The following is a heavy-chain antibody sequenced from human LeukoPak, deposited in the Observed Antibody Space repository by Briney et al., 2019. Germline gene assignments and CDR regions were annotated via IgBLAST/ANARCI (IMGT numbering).Heavy chain of an antibody. CDR1: GFTFSSYS. CDR3: ARGASAAAGRTDY. V-gene: IGHV3-21*01. J-gene: IGHJ4*02. CDR2: ISSSSSYI. Sequence: GGSLRLSCAASGFTFSSYSMNWVRQAPGKGLEWVSSISSSSSYIYYADSVKGRFTISRDNAKNSLYLQMNSLRAEDTAVYYCARGASAAAGRTDYWGQGTLVTVSS. D-gene: IGHD6-13*01.